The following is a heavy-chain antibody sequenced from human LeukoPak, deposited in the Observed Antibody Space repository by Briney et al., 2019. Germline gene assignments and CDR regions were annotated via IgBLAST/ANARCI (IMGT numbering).Heavy chain of an antibody. CDR2: IYYSGST. V-gene: IGHV4-39*01. Sequence: SETLSLTCTVSGGSISSSSYYWGWIRQPPGKGLEWIGSIYYSGSTYYNPSLKSRVTISVDTSKNQFSLKLSSVTAADTAVYYCARHSIIPGSEYVFDIWGQGTMVTVSS. J-gene: IGHJ3*02. CDR3: ARHSIIPGSEYVFDI. D-gene: IGHD3-10*01. CDR1: GGSISSSSYY.